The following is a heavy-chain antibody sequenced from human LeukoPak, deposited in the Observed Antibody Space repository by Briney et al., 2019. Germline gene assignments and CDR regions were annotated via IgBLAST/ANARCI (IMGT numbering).Heavy chain of an antibody. D-gene: IGHD2-2*01. CDR3: ARGRPCSSTSCGHDAFDI. Sequence: GGSLRLSCAASGFTFNSYSMNWVRQAPGKGLEWVSSISSSSLSYIYYADSVKGRFTIFRDNAKNSLYLQMNSLRAEDTALYHCARGRPCSSTSCGHDAFDIWGQGTMVTVSS. CDR1: GFTFNSYS. J-gene: IGHJ3*02. V-gene: IGHV3-21*04. CDR2: ISSSSLSYI.